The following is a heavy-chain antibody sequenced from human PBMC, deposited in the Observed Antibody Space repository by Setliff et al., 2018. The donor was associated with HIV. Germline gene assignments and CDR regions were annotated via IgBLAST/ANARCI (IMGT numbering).Heavy chain of an antibody. Sequence: GASVKVSCKASGYTFIGYHMHWVRQAPGQGLEWMGWINPNSGGTKYAQKFQGRVTMTRDTSITTAYLDLTSLRSDDTAVYYRARGDYFGSQSPRGFYFDYWGQGTLVTVSS. V-gene: IGHV1-2*02. J-gene: IGHJ4*02. D-gene: IGHD3-10*01. CDR1: GYTFIGYH. CDR3: ARGDYFGSQSPRGFYFDY. CDR2: INPNSGGT.